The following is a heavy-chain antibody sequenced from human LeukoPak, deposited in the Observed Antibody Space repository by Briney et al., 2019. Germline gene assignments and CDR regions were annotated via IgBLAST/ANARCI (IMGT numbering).Heavy chain of an antibody. J-gene: IGHJ4*02. CDR3: TTDGLSVY. CDR1: GFTFNNVW. Sequence: GGSLRLSCVASGFTFNNVWMSWVRQAPGKGLEWVGRIKGTTDGGTTDYAAPVKGRFSISRDDSKNTLYLQMNSLKTEDTAVYYCTTDGLSVYWGQGTLVTVSS. CDR2: IKGTTDGGTT. V-gene: IGHV3-15*01.